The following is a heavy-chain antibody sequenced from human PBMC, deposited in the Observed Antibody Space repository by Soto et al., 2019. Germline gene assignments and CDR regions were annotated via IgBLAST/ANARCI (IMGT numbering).Heavy chain of an antibody. CDR3: ARSDGIAVAGNYYYGMDV. V-gene: IGHV4-59*01. D-gene: IGHD6-19*01. J-gene: IGHJ6*02. CDR1: GGSISSYY. Sequence: LTCTVSGGSISSYYWSWIRQPPGKGLEWIGYIYYSGSTNYNPSLKSRVTISVDTSKNQFSLKLSSVTAADTAVYYCARSDGIAVAGNYYYGMDVWGQGTTVTVSS. CDR2: IYYSGST.